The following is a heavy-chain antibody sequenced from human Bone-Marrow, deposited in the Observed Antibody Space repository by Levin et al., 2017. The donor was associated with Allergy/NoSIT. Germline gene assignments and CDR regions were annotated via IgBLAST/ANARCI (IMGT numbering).Heavy chain of an antibody. V-gene: IGHV3-7*01. CDR2: IKEDGSDK. J-gene: IGHJ4*02. CDR3: ARGGSESDY. CDR1: GFTFSNYW. Sequence: PGGSLRLSCAASGFTFSNYWMTWVRQAPGKGLEWVANIKEDGSDKNYVDSVKGRFTISRDNAKNSLYLQMNSLIVEDTAVYYCARGGSESDYWGQGTLVTVSS.